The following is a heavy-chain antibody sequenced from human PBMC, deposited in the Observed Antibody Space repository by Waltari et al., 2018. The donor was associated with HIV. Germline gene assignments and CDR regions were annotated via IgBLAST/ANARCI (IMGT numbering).Heavy chain of an antibody. J-gene: IGHJ4*01. CDR2: INSGNGKS. CDR3: ARSGIVRGRNYELLVF. V-gene: IGHV1-3*01. Sequence: QAVLVHSGPEVKKPGASVTISCQHSGYTFTSYPVHWARQAPGRGLAWRGWINSGNGKSSYSPGFQHRLTMTRDSSATTSYLVLSGLTSDDTALYFCARSGIVRGRNYELLVFWGQGT. D-gene: IGHD3-16*01. CDR1: GYTFTSYP.